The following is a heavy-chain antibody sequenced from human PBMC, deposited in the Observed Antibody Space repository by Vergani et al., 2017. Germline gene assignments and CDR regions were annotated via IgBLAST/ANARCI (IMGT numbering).Heavy chain of an antibody. Sequence: QVQLVQSGAEVKKPGSSVKVSCKASGGTFSSYTISWVRQAPGQGLEWMGRIIPILGIANYAQKFQGRVTITADKSTSTAYMELSSLRSEDTAGYYCARGPSLVDDEESSGWDDGGQGTLVTVSS. J-gene: IGHJ4*02. V-gene: IGHV1-69*02. CDR2: IIPILGIA. D-gene: IGHD3-22*01. CDR1: GGTFSSYT. CDR3: ARGPSLVDDEESSGWDD.